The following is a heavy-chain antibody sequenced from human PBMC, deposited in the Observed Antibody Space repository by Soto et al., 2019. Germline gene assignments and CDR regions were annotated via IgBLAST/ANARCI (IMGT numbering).Heavy chain of an antibody. CDR2: ISSDGSST. V-gene: IGHV3-74*01. D-gene: IGHD6-19*01. CDR1: GFTFRSYW. J-gene: IGHJ6*03. CDR3: ALKKSSSWAYYYYYMGV. Sequence: EVQLVESGGGLIQPGGSLRLSCAASGFTFRSYWMHWVRQGPGKGLAWVARISSDGSSTSYADSVTGRFTISRDNGKKKLYVQMNSLRAEDTAVYYCALKKSSSWAYYYYYMGVWGKGTTVTVSS.